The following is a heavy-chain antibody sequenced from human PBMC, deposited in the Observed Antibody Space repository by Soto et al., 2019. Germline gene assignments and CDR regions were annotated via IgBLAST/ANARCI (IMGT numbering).Heavy chain of an antibody. CDR2: IVPIFATP. D-gene: IGHD2-21*02. V-gene: IGHV1-69*14. J-gene: IGHJ4*02. CDR3: AREGRDRHFDY. Sequence: QVQLVQSGAEVKKPGSSVKVSCKASGGSFSSYAFTWVRLAPGQGLECMGGIVPIFATPNYAQKLQGRVTITADRSTNTVYMELSSLTSEDTALYFCAREGRDRHFDYWGQGTLVTVSS. CDR1: GGSFSSYA.